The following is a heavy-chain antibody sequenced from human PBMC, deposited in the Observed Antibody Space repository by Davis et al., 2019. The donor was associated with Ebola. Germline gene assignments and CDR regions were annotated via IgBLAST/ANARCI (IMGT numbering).Heavy chain of an antibody. J-gene: IGHJ6*02. CDR3: AREIGYYGMDV. V-gene: IGHV4-4*02. CDR2: IYHSGST. Sequence: GSLRLSCAVSGGSISSSNWWSWVRQPPGKGLEWIGEIYHSGSTNYNPSLKSRVTISVDTSKNQFSLKLSSVTAADTAVYYCAREIGYYGMDVWGQGTTVTVSS. CDR1: GGSISSSNW.